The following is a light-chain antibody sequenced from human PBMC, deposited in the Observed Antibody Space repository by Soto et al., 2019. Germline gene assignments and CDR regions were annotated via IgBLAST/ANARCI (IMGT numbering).Light chain of an antibody. CDR2: GAS. CDR1: QSVSSSY. J-gene: IGKJ2*01. CDR3: QQYRSSPPYT. Sequence: EIVLTQSPGTLSLSPGERATLSCRASQSVSSSYLAWYQQKPGQAPRLLIYGASSRATGIPDRFSGIGSGTDFTLTISRLEPEDFAVYYRQQYRSSPPYTFGQVTKLEIK. V-gene: IGKV3-20*01.